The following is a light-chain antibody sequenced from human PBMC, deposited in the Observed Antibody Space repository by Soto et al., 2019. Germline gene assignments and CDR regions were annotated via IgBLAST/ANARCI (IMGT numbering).Light chain of an antibody. CDR1: QGISNY. V-gene: IGKV1-27*01. Sequence: DIQMTQSPSSLSASVGDRVTITCRASQGISNYLAWYQQKPGKVPKLLIYAASTLQSGVPSRFSGSRSETDFTLTINSLQPEDVATYYCQKYNSAPRAFGQGTKVEIK. CDR3: QKYNSAPRA. CDR2: AAS. J-gene: IGKJ1*01.